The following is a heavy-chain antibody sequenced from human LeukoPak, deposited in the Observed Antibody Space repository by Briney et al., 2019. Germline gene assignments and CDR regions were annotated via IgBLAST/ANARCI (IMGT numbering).Heavy chain of an antibody. CDR1: GFTFSSSG. Sequence: GGSLRLSCAASGFTFSSSGMNWVRQAPGKGLEWVAVIWSDGSEKRYADSVKGRFTISRDNSKSTLYLQMNSLRAEDTAVYYCVSGSDTSGYYFYWGQGTLVTVSS. J-gene: IGHJ4*02. D-gene: IGHD3-22*01. CDR3: VSGSDTSGYYFY. CDR2: IWSDGSEK. V-gene: IGHV3-33*03.